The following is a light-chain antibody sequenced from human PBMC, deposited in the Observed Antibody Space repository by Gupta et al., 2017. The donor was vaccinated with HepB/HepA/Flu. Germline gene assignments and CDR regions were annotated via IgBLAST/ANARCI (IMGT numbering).Light chain of an antibody. V-gene: IGKV1-39*01. J-gene: IGKJ4*01. Sequence: DIQMTQSPSSLSASVGDRVTITCRASQSISSYLNWYQQKPGKAPKLLIYAASSLQSGVPSRFSGSGSGTDFTLTISSLQPEEFATYYCQQSDSTPDTFGGGTKVEIK. CDR3: QQSDSTPDT. CDR2: AAS. CDR1: QSISSY.